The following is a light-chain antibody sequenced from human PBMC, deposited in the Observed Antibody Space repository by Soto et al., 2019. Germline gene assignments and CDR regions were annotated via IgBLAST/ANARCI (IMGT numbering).Light chain of an antibody. CDR2: GVS. J-gene: IGKJ2*01. CDR1: QSVSSK. V-gene: IGKV3-15*01. CDR3: QQYNNWPHT. Sequence: EIVMTQSPATLSVSQGERATLSCRASQSVSSKLAWFQQKTGQAPSLLIYGVSTRATGVPVRFSGSGSGTEFTLTIHSLQSEDFTVYYCQQYNNWPHTFGKGTKVDMK.